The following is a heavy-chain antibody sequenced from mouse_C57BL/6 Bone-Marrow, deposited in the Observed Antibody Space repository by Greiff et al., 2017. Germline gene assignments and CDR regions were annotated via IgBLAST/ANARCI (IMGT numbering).Heavy chain of an antibody. V-gene: IGHV1-4*01. D-gene: IGHD1-1*01. J-gene: IGHJ3*01. CDR3: ARYDYGSSAWFAY. Sequence: VQLQQSGAELARPGASVKMSCKASGYTFTSYTMHWVQQRPGQGLEWIGYINPSSGYTKYKQKLKDKATLTADKSSSTAYMQLSSLTSEDSAVYYCARYDYGSSAWFAYWGQGTLVTVSA. CDR1: GYTFTSYT. CDR2: INPSSGYT.